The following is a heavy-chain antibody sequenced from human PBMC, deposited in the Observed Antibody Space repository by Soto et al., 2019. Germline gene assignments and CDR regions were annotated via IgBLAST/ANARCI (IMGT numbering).Heavy chain of an antibody. CDR2: ISYDGSNK. V-gene: IGHV3-30-3*01. D-gene: IGHD3-3*01. J-gene: IGHJ6*02. Sequence: LRLSCAASGFTFSSYAMHWVRQAPGKGLEWVAVISYDGSNKYYADSVKGRFTISRDNSKNTLYLQMNSLRAEDTAVYYCARDNYSTIFGVVLYYYYGMDVWGQGTTVTVSS. CDR3: ARDNYSTIFGVVLYYYYGMDV. CDR1: GFTFSSYA.